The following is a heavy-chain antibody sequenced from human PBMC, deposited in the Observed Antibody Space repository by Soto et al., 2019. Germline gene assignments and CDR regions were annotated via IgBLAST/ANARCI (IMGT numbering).Heavy chain of an antibody. CDR3: ARGARYSSSPALGY. J-gene: IGHJ4*02. CDR1: GGTFSSYA. D-gene: IGHD6-6*01. V-gene: IGHV1-69*06. Sequence: QVQLVQSGAEVKKPGSSVKVSCKASGGTFSSYAISWVRQAPGQGLEWMGGIIPIFGTANYAQKFQGRVTITADKSTSTAYMELSSVRSEDTAVYYCARGARYSSSPALGYWGQGTLVTVSS. CDR2: IIPIFGTA.